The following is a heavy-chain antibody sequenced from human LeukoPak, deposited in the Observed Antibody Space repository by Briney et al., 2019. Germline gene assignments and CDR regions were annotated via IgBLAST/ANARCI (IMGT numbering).Heavy chain of an antibody. CDR3: ARGARRPSIFRNSNWFDP. CDR1: GGSISSSSYY. CDR2: IYYSGST. D-gene: IGHD2-21*01. Sequence: SETLSLTCTVSGGSISSSSYYWGWIRQPPGKGLEWIGSIYYSGSTYYNPSLKSRVTISVDTSKNQSSLKLSSVTAADTAVYYCARGARRPSIFRNSNWFDPWGQGTLVTVSS. J-gene: IGHJ5*02. V-gene: IGHV4-39*01.